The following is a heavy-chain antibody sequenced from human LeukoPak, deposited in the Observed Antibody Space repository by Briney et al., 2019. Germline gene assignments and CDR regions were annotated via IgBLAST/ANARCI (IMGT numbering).Heavy chain of an antibody. CDR3: ARDLKYSSSWYDYYYYGMDV. V-gene: IGHV3-7*01. CDR1: GFTFSSYW. Sequence: GGSLRLSCAASGFTFSSYWMSWVRQAPGKGLEWVANIKQDGSEKYYVDSVKGRFTISRDNVKNSLYLQMNSLRAEDTAVYYCARDLKYSSSWYDYYYYGMDVWGQGTTVTVSS. J-gene: IGHJ6*02. CDR2: IKQDGSEK. D-gene: IGHD6-13*01.